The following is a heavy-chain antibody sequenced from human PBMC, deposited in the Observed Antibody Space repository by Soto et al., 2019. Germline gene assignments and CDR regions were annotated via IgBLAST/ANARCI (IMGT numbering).Heavy chain of an antibody. J-gene: IGHJ4*02. D-gene: IGHD3-10*01. Sequence: KSSETLSLTCTVSGGSSSSGGYYWSWIRQHPGKGLEWIGYIYYSGSTYYNPSLKSRVTISVDTSKNQFSLKLSSVTAADTAVYYPARMVPGVISIDYWGQGTLVTVSS. CDR3: ARMVPGVISIDY. CDR1: GGSSSSGGYY. V-gene: IGHV4-31*03. CDR2: IYYSGST.